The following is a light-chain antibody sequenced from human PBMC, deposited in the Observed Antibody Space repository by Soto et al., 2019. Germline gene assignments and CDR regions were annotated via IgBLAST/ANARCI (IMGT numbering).Light chain of an antibody. J-gene: IGKJ1*01. CDR2: KTS. V-gene: IGKV1-5*03. Sequence: IQMTQSPSTLSASVGDTVTITCRASESIYSWLAWYKQIPGKAPQLLIYKTSTLQGVVPSRFSGSGSGAEYTLPLSSLQPDDFATYFCQEYNTNSRTFGQGTRV. CDR3: QEYNTNSRT. CDR1: ESIYSW.